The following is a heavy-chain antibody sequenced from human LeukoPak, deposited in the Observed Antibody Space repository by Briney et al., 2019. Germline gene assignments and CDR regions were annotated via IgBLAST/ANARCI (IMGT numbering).Heavy chain of an antibody. D-gene: IGHD5-24*01. CDR3: ARDLGRDGYSD. CDR2: ISSSSSYI. Sequence: GGSLRLSCAASGFTFSIYSMNWVRQAPGKGLEWVSSISSSSSYIYYADSVKGRFTISRDNAKNSLYLQMNSLRAEDTAVYYCARDLGRDGYSDWGQGTLVTVSS. J-gene: IGHJ4*02. V-gene: IGHV3-21*01. CDR1: GFTFSIYS.